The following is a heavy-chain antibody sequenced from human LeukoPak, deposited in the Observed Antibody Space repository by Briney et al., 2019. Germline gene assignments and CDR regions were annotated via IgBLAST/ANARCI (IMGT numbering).Heavy chain of an antibody. V-gene: IGHV3-30*02. CDR3: AKTSYSGTYDY. D-gene: IGHD1-26*01. Sequence: GGSLRLSCAASGFTFSSYAMDWVRQTPGKGLEWVTFIQYDGSNKYYADSVKGRFTISRDNSKNTLYLQMRSLRAEDTAVYYCAKTSYSGTYDYWGQGTLVTVSS. CDR1: GFTFSSYA. CDR2: IQYDGSNK. J-gene: IGHJ4*02.